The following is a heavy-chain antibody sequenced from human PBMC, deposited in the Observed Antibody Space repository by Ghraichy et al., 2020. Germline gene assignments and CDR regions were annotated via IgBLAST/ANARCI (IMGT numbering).Heavy chain of an antibody. CDR1: GFTVSNNY. V-gene: IGHV3-66*01. J-gene: IGHJ4*02. CDR3: ARGGISDPSASFHFDY. D-gene: IGHD3-10*01. Sequence: GESLNISCAASGFTVSNNYVTWVRQAPGKGLEWVSTIYSTGNTYYADSVKGRFSISRDTSQNSVYLQMNSLTVEDTAVYYCARGGISDPSASFHFDYWGQGTRVTVSS. CDR2: IYSTGNT.